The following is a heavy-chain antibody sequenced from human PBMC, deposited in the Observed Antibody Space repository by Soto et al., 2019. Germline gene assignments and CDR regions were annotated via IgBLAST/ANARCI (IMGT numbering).Heavy chain of an antibody. V-gene: IGHV1-2*04. D-gene: IGHD2-8*01. CDR1: GYTFTGKY. CDR2: INPKSGGT. Sequence: QVQLVQSGAEVKKPGASVKVSCKASGYTFTGKYMHWMRQAPGQGPEWMGWINPKSGGTSTAQKFQGWVTMTTDTSISTASMELTRLTSDDTAIYYCARGDSTDCSNGVCSFFYNHDMDVWGQGTTVTVSS. CDR3: ARGDSTDCSNGVCSFFYNHDMDV. J-gene: IGHJ6*02.